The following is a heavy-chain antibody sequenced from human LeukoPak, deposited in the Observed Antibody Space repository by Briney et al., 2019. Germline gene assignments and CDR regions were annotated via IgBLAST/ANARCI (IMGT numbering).Heavy chain of an antibody. CDR1: GGSVSSGGYY. D-gene: IGHD3-9*01. Sequence: ETLSLTCTVSGGSVSSGGYYWSWIRQPPGKGLEWIGYIYYSGTTNYSPSLKSRVSISVDTSKNQFALKLSSVTAADTAVYYCARTTGRYLDFDPWGQGTLVTVSS. V-gene: IGHV4-61*08. J-gene: IGHJ5*02. CDR2: IYYSGTT. CDR3: ARTTGRYLDFDP.